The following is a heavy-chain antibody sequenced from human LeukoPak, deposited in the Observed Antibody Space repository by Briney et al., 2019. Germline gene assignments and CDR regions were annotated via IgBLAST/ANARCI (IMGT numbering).Heavy chain of an antibody. D-gene: IGHD2-8*01. J-gene: IGHJ5*02. CDR2: ISSSGGTT. CDR3: ARDSQPFCNNGICYTKYNWFDP. V-gene: IGHV3-11*04. CDR1: GGSISSYY. Sequence: LSLTCTVSGGSISSYYWSWIRQPPGKGLEWVSYISSSGGTTHYADSVKGRFTISRDNAKNSLSLQMNSLRAEDTAIYYCARDSQPFCNNGICYTKYNWFDPWGQGTLVTVSS.